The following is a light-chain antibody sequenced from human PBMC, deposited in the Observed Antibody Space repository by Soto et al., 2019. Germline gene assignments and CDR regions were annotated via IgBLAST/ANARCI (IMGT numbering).Light chain of an antibody. V-gene: IGKV1-5*03. CDR3: QQTYSTPPIT. CDR1: QSISRW. CDR2: QAS. Sequence: DIQMTQSRSTLSASVGGRVTITCRGSQSISRWLAWYQQKPGKAPKLLIYQASSLESGVLSRFSGSGSGTEFTLTISSLQPDDFATYYCQQTYSTPPITFGQGTRLEI. J-gene: IGKJ5*01.